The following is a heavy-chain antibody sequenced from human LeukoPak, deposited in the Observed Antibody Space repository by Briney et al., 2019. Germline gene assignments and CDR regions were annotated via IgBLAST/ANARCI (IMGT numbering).Heavy chain of an antibody. CDR2: IYSSGST. CDR1: GGSLSINY. Sequence: SETLSLTCTVSGGSLSINYWSWIRQPAGKGLEWIGRIYSSGSTNYNPSLKSRVTMSVDTSKNQFSLKLTSVTAADTAVYYCARAGRGVTAIDYWGQGALVTVAS. D-gene: IGHD2-21*02. V-gene: IGHV4-4*07. J-gene: IGHJ4*02. CDR3: ARAGRGVTAIDY.